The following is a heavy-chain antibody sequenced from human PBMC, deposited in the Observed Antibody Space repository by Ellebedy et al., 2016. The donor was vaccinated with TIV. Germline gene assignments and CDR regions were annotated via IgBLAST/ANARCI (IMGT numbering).Heavy chain of an antibody. D-gene: IGHD6-19*01. CDR3: ARTLGSGSCY. CDR2: IKQDGSVK. J-gene: IGHJ4*02. Sequence: GGSLRLXXAASGFTFSSYWMHWVRQAPGKGLEWVANIKQDGSVKKYVDSVKGRFTISRDNAKNSLSLQMNSLRAEDTAVYYCARTLGSGSCYWGQGTLVTVSS. CDR1: GFTFSSYW. V-gene: IGHV3-7*01.